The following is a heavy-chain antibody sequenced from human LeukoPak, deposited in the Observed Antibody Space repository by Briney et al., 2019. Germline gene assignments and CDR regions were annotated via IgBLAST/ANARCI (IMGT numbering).Heavy chain of an antibody. D-gene: IGHD3-22*01. CDR1: GGSLSSSTYY. J-gene: IGHJ5*02. CDR2: IYYSGTT. CDR3: ARHQYYYDSSAYDYLNRFDP. Sequence: SETLSLTCTVSGGSLSSSTYYCGWIRQPPGKGLEWIVSIYYSGTTSYSPSLKSRVTISVDTSKNQSSQKLSSVTAAHTAVYYCARHQYYYDSSAYDYLNRFDPWGQGTLVTVSS. V-gene: IGHV4-39*01.